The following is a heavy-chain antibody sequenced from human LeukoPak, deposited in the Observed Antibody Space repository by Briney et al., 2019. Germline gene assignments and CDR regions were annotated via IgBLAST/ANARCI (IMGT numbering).Heavy chain of an antibody. Sequence: GGSLRLSCAASGFTFSSYAMSWVRQAPGKGLEWVSAISGSGGSTYYADSVKGRFTISRDNSKNTLYLQMNSLRAEDTAVYYCAKDCSPERWLQLYGKNYYYGMDVWGQGTTVTVSS. V-gene: IGHV3-23*01. CDR1: GFTFSSYA. J-gene: IGHJ6*02. CDR3: AKDCSPERWLQLYGKNYYYGMDV. D-gene: IGHD5-24*01. CDR2: ISGSGGST.